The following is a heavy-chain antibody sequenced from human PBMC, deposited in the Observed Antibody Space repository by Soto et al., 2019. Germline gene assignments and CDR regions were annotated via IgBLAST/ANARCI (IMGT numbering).Heavy chain of an antibody. CDR3: ARARFSGPHDAFDI. J-gene: IGHJ3*02. CDR2: SDASGGT. CDR1: GGSLSGYW. D-gene: IGHD5-12*01. Sequence: QVQLQQWGAGLLKPSETLSLTCAVFGGSLSGYWWSWIRQPPGRELEWIGESDASGGTNYNPSLKCRVTISVDTSKTQFSLKLPSLTAADTAVYFCARARFSGPHDAFDIWGQGTMVSVSS. V-gene: IGHV4-34*02.